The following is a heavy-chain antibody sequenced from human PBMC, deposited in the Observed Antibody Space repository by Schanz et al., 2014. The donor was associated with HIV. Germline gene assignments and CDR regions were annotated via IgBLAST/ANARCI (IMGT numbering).Heavy chain of an antibody. CDR1: GFMFSSYG. J-gene: IGHJ4*02. V-gene: IGHV3-23*01. D-gene: IGHD1-26*01. CDR2: ISSGGGRT. CDR3: NTDHFMAVGRTKTRMGG. Sequence: VQLLESGGGLVQPGGSLRLSCAASGFMFSSYGMSWVRQAPGKGLEWVSIISSGGGRTYYADSVKGRFTISRDKSKNTLYLQLNSLRIDDTAVYYCNTDHFMAVGRTKTRMGGWGQGTLVTVSS.